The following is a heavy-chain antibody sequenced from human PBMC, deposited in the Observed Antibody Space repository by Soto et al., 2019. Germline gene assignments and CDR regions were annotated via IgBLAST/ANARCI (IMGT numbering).Heavy chain of an antibody. V-gene: IGHV4-39*01. CDR1: GGRISSTSYS. CDR2: IYYSGSD. CDR3: ARGVAAMYGHDYGTEV. D-gene: IGHD2-2*01. Sequence: ETLSLSGTHAGGRISSTSYSLGWIRQPPGKGLEWIGNIYYSGSDYYNPSLESRVSMSVDTSKNQSSLKLTSVTAADTAVYFCARGVAAMYGHDYGTEVWGQGTTVTVSS. J-gene: IGHJ6*02.